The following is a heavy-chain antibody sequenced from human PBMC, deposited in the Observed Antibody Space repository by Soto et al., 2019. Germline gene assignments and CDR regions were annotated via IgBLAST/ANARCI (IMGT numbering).Heavy chain of an antibody. J-gene: IGHJ4*02. V-gene: IGHV4-59*11. CDR2: IYYNGNT. D-gene: IGHD1-20*01. Sequence: QVQLQESGPGLVKPSATLSLTCTVAGVSISTQCWSWIRQPPGKGLEWIGYIYYNGNTNYNPSLNSRVTMSVDTSKNHFSMKLSSWTAADAAVYYCARYNWYSEYWGKGTLVTVSS. CDR1: GVSISTQC. CDR3: ARYNWYSEY.